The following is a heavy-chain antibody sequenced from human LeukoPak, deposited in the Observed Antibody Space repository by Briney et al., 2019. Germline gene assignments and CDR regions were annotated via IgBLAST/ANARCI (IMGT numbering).Heavy chain of an antibody. CDR1: GGSISGYY. D-gene: IGHD6-19*01. CDR2: IHYSGST. J-gene: IGHJ5*02. CDR3: AREGQWLPDWFDP. Sequence: PSETLPLTCTVSGGSISGYYWSWIRQPPGRGLEWIGYIHYSGSTDYNPSLKGRVTISLDMSKNQFSLKKNSMSAADTAVYYCAREGQWLPDWFDPWGQGTLVTVSS. V-gene: IGHV4-59*01.